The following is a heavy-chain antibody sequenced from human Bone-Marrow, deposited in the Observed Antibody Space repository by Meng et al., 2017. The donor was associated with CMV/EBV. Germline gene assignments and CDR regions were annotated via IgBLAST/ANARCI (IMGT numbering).Heavy chain of an antibody. D-gene: IGHD3-3*01. Sequence: SETLSLTCTVPGGSISSSSYYWCWIRQPPGKELEWIGEINHSGSTNYNPSLKSRVTISVDTSKNQFSLKLGSVTAADTAVYYCAGGGRIFGVVDIYYYYYGMDVWGQGTTVTVSS. CDR2: INHSGST. V-gene: IGHV4-39*07. J-gene: IGHJ6*02. CDR1: GGSISSSSYY. CDR3: AGGGRIFGVVDIYYYYYGMDV.